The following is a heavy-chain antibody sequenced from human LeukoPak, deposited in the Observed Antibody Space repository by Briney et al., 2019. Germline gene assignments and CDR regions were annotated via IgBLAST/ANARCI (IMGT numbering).Heavy chain of an antibody. CDR2: IIPIFGTA. CDR3: ASGDGYNPRVDY. Sequence: SVKVSCKVSGYTLTELSMHWVRQAPGKGLEWMGGIIPIFGTANYAQKFQGRVTITADESTSTAYMELSSLRSEDTAVYYCASGDGYNPRVDYWGQGTLVTVSS. CDR1: GYTLTELS. D-gene: IGHD5-24*01. J-gene: IGHJ4*02. V-gene: IGHV1-69*13.